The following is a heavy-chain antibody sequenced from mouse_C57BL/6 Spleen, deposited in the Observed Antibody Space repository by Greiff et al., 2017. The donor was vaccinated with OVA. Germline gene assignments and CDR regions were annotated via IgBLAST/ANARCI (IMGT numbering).Heavy chain of an antibody. CDR3: ARRYDYDGAYAMDY. CDR1: GFTFSDYG. D-gene: IGHD2-4*01. CDR2: ISSGSSTI. Sequence: EVKLMESGGGLVKPGGSLKLSCAASGFTFSDYGMHWVRQAPEQGLEWVAYISSGSSTIYYADTVKGRFTISRDNAKNTLFLQMTSLRSEDTAMYYCARRYDYDGAYAMDYWGQGTSVTVSS. J-gene: IGHJ4*01. V-gene: IGHV5-17*01.